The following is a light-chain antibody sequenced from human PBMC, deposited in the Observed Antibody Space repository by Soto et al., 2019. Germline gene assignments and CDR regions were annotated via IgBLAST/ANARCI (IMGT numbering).Light chain of an antibody. Sequence: QSVLTQPASVSGSPGQSITISCTGTSNNYVSWYQQHPGKAPELIIYEVSNRPSKISGRFSGSKSGSTASLTISGLQAEDEATYYCSSFTSTTTLYVFGAGTKVTVL. CDR3: SSFTSTTTLYV. CDR2: EVS. V-gene: IGLV2-14*01. J-gene: IGLJ1*01. CDR1: SNNY.